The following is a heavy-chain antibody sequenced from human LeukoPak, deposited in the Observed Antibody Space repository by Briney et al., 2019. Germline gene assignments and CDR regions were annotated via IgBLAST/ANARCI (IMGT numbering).Heavy chain of an antibody. D-gene: IGHD2-15*01. CDR1: GFTFSSYG. CDR3: ATIYCSGGSCYGENWFDP. Sequence: GGSLRLSCAVSGFTFSSYGLSWGRQGPGKGREGVGNINLDGSEKDYVDSLKGRFTISRDNAKNSLYLQMNSLRAEDTAVYYCATIYCSGGSCYGENWFDPWGQGTLVTVSS. CDR2: INLDGSEK. V-gene: IGHV3-7*03. J-gene: IGHJ5*02.